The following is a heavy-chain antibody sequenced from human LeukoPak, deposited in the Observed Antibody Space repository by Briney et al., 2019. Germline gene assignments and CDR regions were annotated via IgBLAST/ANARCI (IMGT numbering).Heavy chain of an antibody. CDR2: ICYSGST. J-gene: IGHJ5*02. CDR3: ARSISLLNWFDP. Sequence: SETLSLTCTVSGGSISSGGYYWSWIRQHPGKGLEWIAYICYSGSTYYNPALKSRVTISVDTSKNLFSLNLSSVTAADTAVYYCARSISLLNWFDPWGQGTLVTVSS. D-gene: IGHD1-26*01. V-gene: IGHV4-31*03. CDR1: GGSISSGGYY.